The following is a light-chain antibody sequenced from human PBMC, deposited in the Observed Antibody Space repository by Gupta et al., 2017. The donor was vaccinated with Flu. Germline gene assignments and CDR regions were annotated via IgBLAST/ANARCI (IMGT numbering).Light chain of an antibody. Sequence: EIVLTQSPATLSVSPEEGATLSCTASQSIGRDLVWYQQKPGQPPRVLIYSASTRATGVPDRFRGSGSGTEFTLTISSLQSEDFAVYYCQNCDKWPLTFGGGTKVEV. V-gene: IGKV3-15*01. CDR3: QNCDKWPLT. CDR1: QSIGRD. CDR2: SAS. J-gene: IGKJ4*01.